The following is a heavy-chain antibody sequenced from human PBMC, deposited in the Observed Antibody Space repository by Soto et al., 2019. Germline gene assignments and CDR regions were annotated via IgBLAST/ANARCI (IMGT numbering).Heavy chain of an antibody. Sequence: GSLRLSCSASVFIFTDYSMTWIRQAPGKWLEWVSYISNGDETTQYADSVKGRFSVSRDNAKKVLFLQMNSLRVDDTAVYYCPSDPKSRHGYNFESWGRGALVNVSS. CDR1: VFIFTDYS. J-gene: IGHJ4*02. CDR2: ISNGDETT. V-gene: IGHV3-11*01. CDR3: PSDPKSRHGYNFES. D-gene: IGHD5-12*01.